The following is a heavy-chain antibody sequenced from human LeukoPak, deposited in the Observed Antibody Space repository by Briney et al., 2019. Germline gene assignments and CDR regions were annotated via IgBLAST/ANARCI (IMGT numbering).Heavy chain of an antibody. D-gene: IGHD3-10*01. CDR3: ASPLLWFGELPDY. CDR2: ISSSGSTI. V-gene: IGHV3-48*03. Sequence: GGSLRLSCAAPGFTFSSYEMNWIRQAPGKGLEWVSYISSSGSTIYYADSVKGRFTISRDNAKNSLYLQMNSLRAEDTAVYYCASPLLWFGELPDYWGQGTLVTVSS. J-gene: IGHJ4*02. CDR1: GFTFSSYE.